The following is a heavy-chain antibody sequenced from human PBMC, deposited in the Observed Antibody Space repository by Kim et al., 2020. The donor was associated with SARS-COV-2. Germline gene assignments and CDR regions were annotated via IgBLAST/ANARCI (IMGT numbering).Heavy chain of an antibody. V-gene: IGHV4-59*01. D-gene: IGHD4-17*01. Sequence: SETLSLTCTVSGGSISSYYWSWIRQPPGKGLEWIGYIYYSGSTNYNPSLKSRVTISVDTSKNQFSLKLSSVTAADTAVYYCARATTVVTGDAFDIWGQGTMVTVSS. CDR1: GGSISSYY. CDR2: IYYSGST. CDR3: ARATTVVTGDAFDI. J-gene: IGHJ3*02.